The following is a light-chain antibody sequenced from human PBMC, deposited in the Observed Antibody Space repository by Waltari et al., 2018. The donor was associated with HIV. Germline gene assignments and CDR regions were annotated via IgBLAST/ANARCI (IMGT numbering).Light chain of an antibody. J-gene: IGKJ4*01. Sequence: EIVMTQSTATLSVTPGERATLSCRASQNVDINLACYQHKPGQPPRLLIFGASTRATDIPARFSAGGSGTDFTLTIYSLQSEDSATYYCQQYGNWPHNFGGGTKLEIK. CDR2: GAS. CDR1: QNVDIN. V-gene: IGKV3-15*01. CDR3: QQYGNWPHN.